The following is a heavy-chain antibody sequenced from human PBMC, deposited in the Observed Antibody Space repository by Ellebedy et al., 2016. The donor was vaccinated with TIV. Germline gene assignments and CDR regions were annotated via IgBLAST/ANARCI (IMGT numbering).Heavy chain of an antibody. Sequence: PGGSLRLSCAASGLTFSSHSMNWVRQAPGKGLEWVSCIGITGNTVYYADSVKGRFTISRDNAKNSLNLQMDSLRDEDTAVYYCARDRGRDGYTYWYFDLWGRGTLVTVSS. CDR2: IGITGNTV. D-gene: IGHD5-24*01. CDR3: ARDRGRDGYTYWYFDL. V-gene: IGHV3-48*02. CDR1: GLTFSSHS. J-gene: IGHJ2*01.